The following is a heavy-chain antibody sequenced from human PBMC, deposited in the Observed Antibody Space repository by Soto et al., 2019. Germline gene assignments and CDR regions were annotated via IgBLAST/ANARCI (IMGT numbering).Heavy chain of an antibody. CDR3: ARVGLWQQPFDY. J-gene: IGHJ4*02. D-gene: IGHD6-13*01. CDR1: GGSIISSY. V-gene: IGHV4-59*01. Sequence: TLPLTCPVSGGSIISSYWSSIRQPPGKGLEWIGNIYYSGSTNYNPSLKSRVTISVDTSKNQFSLKLSSVTAADTAVYYCARVGLWQQPFDYWGQGTLVTVSS. CDR2: IYYSGST.